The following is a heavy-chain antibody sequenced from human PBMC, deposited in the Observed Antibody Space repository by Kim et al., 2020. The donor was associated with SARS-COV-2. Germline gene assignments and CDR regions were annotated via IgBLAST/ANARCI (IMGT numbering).Heavy chain of an antibody. V-gene: IGHV4-31*03. Sequence: SETLSLTCTVSGVSVASPTYFWNWFRQRPGKGLEWIGYIYYGGSTHYNPSLQSRITISIEASKSRFSLNLNSVTAADTAVYYCATGYKILWLFGNILAPNYFGSWGQEMLVTVSS. CDR3: ATGYKILWLFGNILAPNYFGS. CDR1: GVSVASPTYF. J-gene: IGHJ4*02. CDR2: IYYGGST. D-gene: IGHD3-10*02.